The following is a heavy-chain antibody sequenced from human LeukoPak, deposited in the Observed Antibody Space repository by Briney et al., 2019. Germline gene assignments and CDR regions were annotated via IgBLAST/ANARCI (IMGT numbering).Heavy chain of an antibody. V-gene: IGHV3-33*01. J-gene: IGHJ4*02. CDR1: GFTFSSYG. Sequence: GGSLRLSCAASGFTFSSYGMHWVRQAPGKGLEWVALIWYDGSNKYYADSVKGRFTISRDNAKNSLYLQMNSLGAEDTAVYYCARDPDSSGYYYFDYWGQGTLVTVSS. CDR2: IWYDGSNK. CDR3: ARDPDSSGYYYFDY. D-gene: IGHD3-22*01.